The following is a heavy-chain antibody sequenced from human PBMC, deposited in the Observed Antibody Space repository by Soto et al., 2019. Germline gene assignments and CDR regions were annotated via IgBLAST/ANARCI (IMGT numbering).Heavy chain of an antibody. CDR1: GYTFNNYD. J-gene: IGHJ4*02. CDR2: INPNSGGT. D-gene: IGHD6-19*01. CDR3: ASAAVTGTAGLDF. Sequence: ASVKVSCKASGYTFNNYDIHWVRQAPGQGLEWMGWINPNSGGTKSAEKFQGRVTMTRDTSISTAYMELSRLTSDDTAVYYCASAAVTGTAGLDFWGQGTQVTVSS. V-gene: IGHV1-2*02.